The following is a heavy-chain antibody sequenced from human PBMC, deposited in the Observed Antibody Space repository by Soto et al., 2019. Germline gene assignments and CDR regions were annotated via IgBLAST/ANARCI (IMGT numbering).Heavy chain of an antibody. Sequence: PEESLKISCKGSGYSFTSYWIGWVRQMPGKGLEWMGIIYPGDSDTRYSPSFQGQVTISADKSISTAYLQWSSLKASDTAMYYCARRKYYYGSGSRGMAFDIWGQGTMVPVSS. CDR1: GYSFTSYW. D-gene: IGHD3-10*01. CDR2: IYPGDSDT. J-gene: IGHJ3*02. CDR3: ARRKYYYGSGSRGMAFDI. V-gene: IGHV5-51*01.